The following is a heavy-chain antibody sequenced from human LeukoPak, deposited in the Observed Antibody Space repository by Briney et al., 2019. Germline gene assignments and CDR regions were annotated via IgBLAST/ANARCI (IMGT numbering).Heavy chain of an antibody. V-gene: IGHV3-66*02. J-gene: IGHJ5*02. CDR2: IYSGGST. Sequence: GGSLRLSCAASGFTVSSNYMSWVRQAPGKGLEWVSIIYSGGSTYYADSVKGRFTISRDNSKNTLYLQMSSLKAEDTAVYYCARARCSSTRCYSGAEYNWFDPWGQGTLVTVSS. CDR3: ARARCSSTRCYSGAEYNWFDP. D-gene: IGHD2-2*02. CDR1: GFTVSSNY.